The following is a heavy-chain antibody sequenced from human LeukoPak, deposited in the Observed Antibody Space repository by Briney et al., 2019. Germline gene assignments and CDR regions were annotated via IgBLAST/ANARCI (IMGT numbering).Heavy chain of an antibody. CDR2: INPNSGGT. Sequence: ASVTVSFKASGYTFTDYYMQWVRQAPGQGLEWMGWINPNSGGTNYAQKFQGRVTMTRDTSTSTVYMELSSLRSEDTAVYYCARDRPPNYFDDWGQGTLVTVSS. CDR1: GYTFTDYY. V-gene: IGHV1-2*02. J-gene: IGHJ4*02. CDR3: ARDRPPNYFDD.